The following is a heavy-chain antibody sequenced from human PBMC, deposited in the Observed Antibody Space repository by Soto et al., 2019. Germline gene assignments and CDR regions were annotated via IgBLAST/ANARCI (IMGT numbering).Heavy chain of an antibody. CDR2: SSNSGGYI. Sequence: QVQLVESGGGMVRPGGSLRLSCAASGFTLSDYFMAWVRQSPRQGLEWISSSSNSGGYITYADSVRGRFTISRDNAKSSLYLQMNRLRAEDSAVYYCARIQLAAYAFDIWGQGALVTVSS. V-gene: IGHV3-11*06. CDR3: ARIQLAAYAFDI. D-gene: IGHD6-25*01. J-gene: IGHJ3*02. CDR1: GFTLSDYF.